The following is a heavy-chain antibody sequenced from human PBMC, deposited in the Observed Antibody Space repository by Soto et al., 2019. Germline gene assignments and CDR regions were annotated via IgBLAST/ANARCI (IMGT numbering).Heavy chain of an antibody. J-gene: IGHJ3*02. V-gene: IGHV3-7*03. Sequence: GVLRLSCAASGFSFSSYWMSWVRQAPGKGLEWVANIRQDGSQIYYLGSVKGRFTISRDNAKNSLYLQMNSLRAEDTAVYYCARLQWPSKGAFDIWGQGTMVTVSS. CDR1: GFSFSSYW. CDR2: IRQDGSQI. CDR3: ARLQWPSKGAFDI. D-gene: IGHD6-19*01.